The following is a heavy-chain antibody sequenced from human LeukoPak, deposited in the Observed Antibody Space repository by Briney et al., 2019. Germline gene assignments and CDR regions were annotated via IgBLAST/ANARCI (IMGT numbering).Heavy chain of an antibody. Sequence: GGSLRLSCTGSGFVLSSYEMTWFCQAPGKGLEWVSSVDYSGDSPYYADSVKGRFTISRDNTKNILYLQLSSLRVEDTAVYYCTRNSGWYGITWGQGTLVAVSS. V-gene: IGHV3-23*01. CDR2: VDYSGDSP. J-gene: IGHJ4*02. CDR3: TRNSGWYGIT. CDR1: GFVLSSYE. D-gene: IGHD6-19*01.